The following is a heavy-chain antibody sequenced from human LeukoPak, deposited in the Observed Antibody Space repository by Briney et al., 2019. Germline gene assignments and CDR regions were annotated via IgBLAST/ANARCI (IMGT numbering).Heavy chain of an antibody. Sequence: PGGSLRLSCAATGFTFSSYDMHWVRQGPGKGLEWVSAIGTAGDTYYAGSVKGRFTISRENVKNSLYLQMNSLRAGDTAVYYCARGREPAASNYGMGVWGQGTTVTVSS. V-gene: IGHV3-13*01. J-gene: IGHJ6*02. CDR2: IGTAGDT. CDR1: GFTFSSYD. D-gene: IGHD2-2*01. CDR3: ARGREPAASNYGMGV.